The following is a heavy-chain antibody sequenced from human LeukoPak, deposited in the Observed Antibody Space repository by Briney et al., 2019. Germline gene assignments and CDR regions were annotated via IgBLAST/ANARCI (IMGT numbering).Heavy chain of an antibody. D-gene: IGHD6-19*01. V-gene: IGHV4-59*12. Sequence: SETLSLTCTVSGGSISSYYWSWIRQPPGKGLEWIGCIYYSGSTNYNPSLKSRVTISVDTSKNQFSLKLSSVTAADTAVYYCTRDRGQWLVDYWGQGTLVTVSS. J-gene: IGHJ4*02. CDR1: GGSISSYY. CDR3: TRDRGQWLVDY. CDR2: IYYSGST.